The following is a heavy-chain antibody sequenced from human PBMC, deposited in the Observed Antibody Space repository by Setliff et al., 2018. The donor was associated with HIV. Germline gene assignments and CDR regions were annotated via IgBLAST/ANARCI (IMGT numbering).Heavy chain of an antibody. CDR1: GGSISTYY. D-gene: IGHD6-13*01. CDR3: ARGRSRWTYYNYYYMDV. Sequence: SETLSLTCNVSGGSISTYYWSWIRQPPGKGLEWLGYVSYSGSTNFNPSLESRLAMSVDMSKNQFSLRLSSVTAADTAVYYCARGRSRWTYYNYYYMDVWGKGTTVTVSS. J-gene: IGHJ6*03. CDR2: VSYSGST. V-gene: IGHV4-59*08.